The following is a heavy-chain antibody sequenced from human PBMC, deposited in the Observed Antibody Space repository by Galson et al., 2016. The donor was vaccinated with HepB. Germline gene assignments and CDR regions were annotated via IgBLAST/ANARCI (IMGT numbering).Heavy chain of an antibody. CDR2: IYSGDSDT. CDR3: ARHLGSGEIFGMDV. CDR1: GYRFSTYW. V-gene: IGHV5-51*01. J-gene: IGHJ6*02. Sequence: QSGAEVKKPGESLKISCKASGYRFSTYWIGWVRQMPGKGLEWMAMIYSGDSDTRYSPSLQGHITISVDTSINTAYLQWSSLKASDTAMYYCARHLGSGEIFGMDVWGQGTTVTVSS. D-gene: IGHD3-10*01.